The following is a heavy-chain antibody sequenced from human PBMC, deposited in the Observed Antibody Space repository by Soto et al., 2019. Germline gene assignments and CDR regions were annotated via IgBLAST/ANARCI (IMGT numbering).Heavy chain of an antibody. CDR2: IYYSGST. V-gene: IGHV4-39*01. J-gene: IGHJ4*02. D-gene: IGHD3-22*01. CDR1: GGSIISSGYS. CDR3: ARQGYDSRGPCDFGY. Sequence: SETLSLTCTVPGGSIISSGYSWVWNSQHPGKGLEWIGSIYYSGSTYYNPSLKSRVTISGDTSKNQSSLKLSSVTAADTAVYYCARQGYDSRGPCDFGYWGQGTLVTVS.